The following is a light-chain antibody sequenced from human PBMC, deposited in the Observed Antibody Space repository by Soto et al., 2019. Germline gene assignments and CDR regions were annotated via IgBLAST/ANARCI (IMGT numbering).Light chain of an antibody. CDR3: LPALHTPRT. CDR1: QRLLHSNGYNY. Sequence: EILMTQSPLSLPVTPGEPASISCRSSQRLLHSNGYNYLDWYVQKPGQSPQLLIYLGSNRASGVPERFSGSGSGTDFILKISRVEAEDVGVYYCLPALHTPRTFGQGTKVEI. CDR2: LGS. J-gene: IGKJ2*01. V-gene: IGKV2-28*01.